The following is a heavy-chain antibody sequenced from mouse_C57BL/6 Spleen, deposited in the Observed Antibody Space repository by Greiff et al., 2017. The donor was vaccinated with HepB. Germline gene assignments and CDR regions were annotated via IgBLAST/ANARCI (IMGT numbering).Heavy chain of an antibody. Sequence: LVESGGGLVKPGGSLKLSCAASGLTFSDYGMHWVRQAPEKGLEWVAYISRGSSTIYSADTVKGRFTSSRDNAKNTLFLQMTSLRSEDTAMYYCARDDYDGDYFDYWGQGTTLTVSS. D-gene: IGHD2-4*01. CDR2: ISRGSSTI. J-gene: IGHJ2*01. CDR3: ARDDYDGDYFDY. CDR1: GLTFSDYG. V-gene: IGHV5-17*01.